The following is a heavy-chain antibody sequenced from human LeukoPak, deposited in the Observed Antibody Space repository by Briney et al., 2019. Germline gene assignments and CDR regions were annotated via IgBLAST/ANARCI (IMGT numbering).Heavy chain of an antibody. CDR1: GYTFTSYG. D-gene: IGHD6-13*01. CDR2: ISAYNGNT. V-gene: IGHV1-18*01. CDR3: ARARGLGAAGDAFDI. J-gene: IGHJ3*02. Sequence: ASVKVSCKASGYTFTSYGISWVRQAPGQGLEWMGWISAYNGNTSYAQKLQGRVTMTTDTSTSTAYMELRSLRSDDTAVYYCARARGLGAAGDAFDIWGQGTMVTVSS.